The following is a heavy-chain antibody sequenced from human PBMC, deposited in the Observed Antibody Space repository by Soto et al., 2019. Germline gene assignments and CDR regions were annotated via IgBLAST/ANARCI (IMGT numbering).Heavy chain of an antibody. V-gene: IGHV4-4*07. Sequence: SETLSLTCTVSGGSISSYYWSWIRQPAGKGLEWIGRIYTSGSTNYNPSLESRVTISEDTSKNQFSLKLSSVTAADTAIYYCAGGRDDYNGWYFDLWGRGTLVTVSS. CDR1: GGSISSYY. J-gene: IGHJ2*01. CDR2: IYTSGST. D-gene: IGHD4-4*01. CDR3: AGGRDDYNGWYFDL.